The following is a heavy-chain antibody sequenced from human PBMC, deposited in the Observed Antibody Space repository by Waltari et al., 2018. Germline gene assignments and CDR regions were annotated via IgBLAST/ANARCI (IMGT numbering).Heavy chain of an antibody. V-gene: IGHV4-34*01. CDR1: GWSFSHYY. CDR2: INHSGTT. Sequence: QVQLQQWGAGLLKPSETLSLTCAVYGWSFSHYYWAWIRQPPGKGLEWVWEINHSGTTNYNPSLKSRVTILLDTSKNQFSLKLTSVTAADTAVYYCARSLFDIWGRGTLVTVSS. J-gene: IGHJ2*01. CDR3: ARSLFDI.